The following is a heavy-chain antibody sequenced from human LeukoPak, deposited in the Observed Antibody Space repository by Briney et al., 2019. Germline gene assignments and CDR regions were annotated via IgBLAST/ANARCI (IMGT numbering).Heavy chain of an antibody. Sequence: ASVKVSCKASGYTFTGYYMHWVRQAPGQGLEWMGWINPNSGGTNYAQKFQGRVTMTRDTSISTAYMELSRVRSDDTAVYYCAREPNNYYDSSGYSGWGQGTLVTVSS. V-gene: IGHV1-2*02. J-gene: IGHJ4*02. CDR2: INPNSGGT. CDR1: GYTFTGYY. CDR3: AREPNNYYDSSGYSG. D-gene: IGHD3-22*01.